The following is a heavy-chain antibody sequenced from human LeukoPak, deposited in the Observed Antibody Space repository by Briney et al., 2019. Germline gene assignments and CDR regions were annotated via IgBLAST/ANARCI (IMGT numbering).Heavy chain of an antibody. D-gene: IGHD3-22*01. V-gene: IGHV3-66*01. CDR3: ARVGTYYYDSSGPGY. Sequence: GGSLRLSCGAPGFTVSSSYMSGVRQAPGRGRVGGTVIYSAGSTYYADSVTGRCTVSSDNSKNTLHLQMNSLGAEDTAVYYCARVGTYYYDSSGPGYWGQGTLVSVCS. CDR2: IYSAGST. CDR1: GFTVSSSY. J-gene: IGHJ4*02.